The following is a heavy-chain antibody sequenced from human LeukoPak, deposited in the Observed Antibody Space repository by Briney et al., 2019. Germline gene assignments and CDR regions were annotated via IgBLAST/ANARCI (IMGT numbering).Heavy chain of an antibody. CDR3: ARGFYYGSGSRAEPNWFDP. D-gene: IGHD3-10*01. CDR1: GGSISSSSHH. Sequence: SETLSLTCTVSGGSISSSSHHWGWIRQPPGKGLEWIGYIYYSGSTNYNPSLKSRVTISVDTSKNQFSLKLSSVTAADTAVYYCARGFYYGSGSRAEPNWFDPWGQGTLVTVSS. V-gene: IGHV4-61*05. CDR2: IYYSGST. J-gene: IGHJ5*02.